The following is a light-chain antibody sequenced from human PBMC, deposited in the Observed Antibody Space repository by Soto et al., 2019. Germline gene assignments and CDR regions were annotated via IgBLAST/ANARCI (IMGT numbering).Light chain of an antibody. CDR3: SSYTCSSTYYV. Sequence: QSVLTQPASVSGSPGQSITISCTGTSSDVGGYNYVSRYQQHPGKAPKLMIYDVSNRPSGVSNRFSGSKSGNTASLTISGLQAEDEADYYCSSYTCSSTYYVFGTGTKVTVL. CDR2: DVS. CDR1: SSDVGGYNY. V-gene: IGLV2-14*01. J-gene: IGLJ1*01.